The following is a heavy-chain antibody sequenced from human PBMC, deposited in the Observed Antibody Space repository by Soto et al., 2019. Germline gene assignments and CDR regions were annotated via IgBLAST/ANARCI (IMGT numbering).Heavy chain of an antibody. V-gene: IGHV1-18*04. J-gene: IGHJ4*02. CDR1: GYTFTSYY. CDR3: ARTGWLVHSFDY. CDR2: ISANSGNT. D-gene: IGHD6-19*01. Sequence: VSVKVSCKASGYTFTSYYMRWVRQAPGQGLEWMGRISANSGNTNYAQKLQGRVTMTTDTSTSTAYMELRSLRSDDTAVYYCARTGWLVHSFDYWGQGTLVTVSS.